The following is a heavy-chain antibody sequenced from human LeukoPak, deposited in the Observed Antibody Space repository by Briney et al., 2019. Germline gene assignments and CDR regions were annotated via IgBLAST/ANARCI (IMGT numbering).Heavy chain of an antibody. CDR3: ARDVAYYYDSSGSRYYYGMDV. CDR1: GFTVSSNY. J-gene: IGHJ6*02. V-gene: IGHV3-53*01. Sequence: PGGSLRLSCAASGFTVSSNYMSWVRQAPGKWLEWVSVIYSGGSTYYADSVKGRFTISRDNSKNTLYLQMNSLRAEDTAVYYCARDVAYYYDSSGSRYYYGMDVWGQGTTVTVSS. CDR2: IYSGGST. D-gene: IGHD3-22*01.